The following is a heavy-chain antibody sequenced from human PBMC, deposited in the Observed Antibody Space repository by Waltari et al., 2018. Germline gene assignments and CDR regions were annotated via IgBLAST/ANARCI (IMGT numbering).Heavy chain of an antibody. CDR3: ARGRYDSSGYYRDY. Sequence: QVQLQQWGAGLLKPSETLSLTCAVYGGSFSGYYWSWIRQPPGKGQEWIGEINHSGSTNDNPSLKSRGTISVDTPKNQFSLKPSSVTAADTAVYYCARGRYDSSGYYRDYWGQGTLVTVSS. D-gene: IGHD3-22*01. CDR1: GGSFSGYY. CDR2: INHSGST. J-gene: IGHJ4*02. V-gene: IGHV4-34*01.